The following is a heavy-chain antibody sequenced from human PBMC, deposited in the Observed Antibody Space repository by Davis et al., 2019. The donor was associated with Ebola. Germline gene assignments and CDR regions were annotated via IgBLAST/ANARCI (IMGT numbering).Heavy chain of an antibody. V-gene: IGHV4-34*01. Sequence: ESLKISCAASGFTFSSYNMNWVRQAPGKGLEWIGEINHSGSTNYNPSLKSRVTISVDTSKNQFPLKLSSVTAADTAVYYCARGQSGSDYSLWQYWGQGTLVTVSS. CDR1: GFTFSSYN. J-gene: IGHJ4*02. D-gene: IGHD3-10*01. CDR2: INHSGST. CDR3: ARGQSGSDYSLWQY.